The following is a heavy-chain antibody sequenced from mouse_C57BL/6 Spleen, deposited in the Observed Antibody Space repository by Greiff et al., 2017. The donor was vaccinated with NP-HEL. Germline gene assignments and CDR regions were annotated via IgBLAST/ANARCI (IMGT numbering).Heavy chain of an antibody. CDR2: ISYDGSN. D-gene: IGHD1-1*01. CDR1: GYSITSGYY. V-gene: IGHV3-6*01. Sequence: VQLQQPGPGLVKPSQSLSLTCSVTGYSITSGYYWNWIRQFPGNKLEWMGYISYDGSNNYNPSLKNRISITRDTSKNQFFLKLNSVTTEDTATYYCASTTVVADWFAYWGQGTLVTVSA. J-gene: IGHJ3*01. CDR3: ASTTVVADWFAY.